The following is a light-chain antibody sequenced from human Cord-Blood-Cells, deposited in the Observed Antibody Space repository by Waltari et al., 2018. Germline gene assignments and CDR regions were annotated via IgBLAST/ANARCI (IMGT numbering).Light chain of an antibody. CDR1: SSDVGSYNL. V-gene: IGLV2-23*02. CDR3: CSYAGSSTYV. CDR2: EVS. Sequence: QSALTPPAAVSGSPGQSITLPCPGTSSDVGSYNLVPWYQQHPGKAPKLMIYEVSKRPSGVSNRFSGSKSGNTASLTISGLQAEDEADYYCCSYAGSSTYVFGTGTKVTVL. J-gene: IGLJ1*01.